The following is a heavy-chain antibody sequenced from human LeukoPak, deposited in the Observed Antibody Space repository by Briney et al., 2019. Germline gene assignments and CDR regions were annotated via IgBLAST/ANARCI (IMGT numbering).Heavy chain of an antibody. D-gene: IGHD1-26*01. CDR2: PYHSGTI. CDR3: ARDRELAALDP. Sequence: PSETLSLTCTDSGDSLRTTTYYWNWIRQPPGKGLEWIGGPYHSGTIYYNPSLKSRVTISADKSKNHFSLKLTSVTAADTAVYYCARDRELAALDPWGQGTLVIVSS. J-gene: IGHJ5*02. CDR1: GDSLRTTTYY. V-gene: IGHV4-39*07.